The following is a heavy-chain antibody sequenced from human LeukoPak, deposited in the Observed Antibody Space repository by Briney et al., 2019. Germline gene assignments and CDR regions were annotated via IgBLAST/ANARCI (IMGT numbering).Heavy chain of an antibody. V-gene: IGHV3-7*01. CDR1: GFTFSSYW. D-gene: IGHD2-2*01. Sequence: GGSLRLSCAASGFTFSSYWMSWVRQAPGKGLEWVANIKQDGSEKYYVDSVKGRVTISRDNSKNTLYLQMNSLRTEDTAMYYCASSRYGYCSSISCYVLSYWGQGTLVTVSS. CDR2: IKQDGSEK. CDR3: ASSRYGYCSSISCYVLSY. J-gene: IGHJ4*02.